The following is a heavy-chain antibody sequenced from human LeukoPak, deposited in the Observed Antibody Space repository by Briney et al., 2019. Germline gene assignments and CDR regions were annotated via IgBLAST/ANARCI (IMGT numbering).Heavy chain of an antibody. J-gene: IGHJ5*02. CDR1: GGSSSGYY. D-gene: IGHD2-2*01. CDR2: INHSGST. CDR3: ARVHRYCSSTSCYHHWFDP. Sequence: PSETLSLTCAVYGGSSSGYYWSWIRQPPGKGLEWIGEINHSGSTNYNPSLKSRVTISVDTSKNQFSLKLSSVTAADTAVYYCARVHRYCSSTSCYHHWFDPWGQGTLVTVYS. V-gene: IGHV4-34*01.